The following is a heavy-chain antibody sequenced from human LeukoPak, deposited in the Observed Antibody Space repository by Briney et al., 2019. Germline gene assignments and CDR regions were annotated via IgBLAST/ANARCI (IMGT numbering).Heavy chain of an antibody. CDR3: AKDGSWPCTD. D-gene: IGHD3-10*01. CDR1: GFTFSNYA. J-gene: IGHJ4*02. CDR2: IAHHGNNK. Sequence: GGSLRLSCAASGFTFSNYAIHWVRQGPGKGLEWVAYIAHHGNNKYYADSVKGRFTISRDNSKRTLYLQMNSLRADDTAVYYCAKDGSWPCTDWGQGTLVTVSS. V-gene: IGHV3-30*02.